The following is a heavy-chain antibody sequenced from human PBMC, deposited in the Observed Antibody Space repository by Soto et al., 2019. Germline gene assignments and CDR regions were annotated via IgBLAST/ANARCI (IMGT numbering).Heavy chain of an antibody. J-gene: IGHJ2*01. V-gene: IGHV4-30-4*01. CDR1: GGSITSGDYY. CDR2: IYYSGST. CDR3: ARRTAVTATSRTWWYFDL. Sequence: QVQLQESGPGLVKPSQTLSLTCTVSGGSITSGDYYWSWIRQPPGKGLEWIGYIYYSGSTYHNPSLKSRVTRSIDTSYNHFSLDLNSVTAADTAVYYCARRTAVTATSRTWWYFDLWGRGTLVTVSS. D-gene: IGHD4-17*01.